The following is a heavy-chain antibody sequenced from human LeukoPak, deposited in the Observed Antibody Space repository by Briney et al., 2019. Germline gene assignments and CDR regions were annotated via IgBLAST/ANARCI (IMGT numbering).Heavy chain of an antibody. CDR3: ARGVIARSIFGVVIGYYFDY. CDR2: ISEYNGNT. Sequence: ASVKVSCKTSGYTFTNYGISWVRQAPGQGLEWLGWISEYNGNTNYAQKVQGRVTMTTDTSTNTAYMELSSLRSEDTAVYYCARGVIARSIFGVVIGYYFDYWGQGTLVTVSS. J-gene: IGHJ4*02. V-gene: IGHV1-18*01. CDR1: GYTFTNYG. D-gene: IGHD3-3*01.